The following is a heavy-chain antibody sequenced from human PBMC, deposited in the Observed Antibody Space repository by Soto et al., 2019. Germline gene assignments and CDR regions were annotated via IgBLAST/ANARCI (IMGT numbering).Heavy chain of an antibody. CDR1: GYTFTGYY. V-gene: IGHV1-2*04. J-gene: IGHJ6*02. D-gene: IGHD2-15*01. CDR2: INPNSGGT. Sequence: AASVKVSCKASGYTFTGYYMHWVRQAPGQGLEWMEWINPNSGGTNYAQKFQGWVTMTRDTSISTAYMELSRLRSDDTAVYYCARDTRPGIRLYGMDVWGQGTTVTVSS. CDR3: ARDTRPGIRLYGMDV.